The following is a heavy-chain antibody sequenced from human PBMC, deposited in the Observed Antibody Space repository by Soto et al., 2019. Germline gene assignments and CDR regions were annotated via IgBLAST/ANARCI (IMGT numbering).Heavy chain of an antibody. CDR1: GFPFSTYS. CDR3: ARAPQLVAPAATGFDS. V-gene: IGHV3-48*02. J-gene: IGHJ4*02. CDR2: ISASTVTT. D-gene: IGHD2-2*01. Sequence: EVELVESGGGLVQPGGSLRLSCAASGFPFSTYSMSWVRQAPGKGLEWISYISASTVTTFYADSVKGRFTISRDTAQNSLYLQMNSLRDEDTAVYYCARAPQLVAPAATGFDSWGQGTLVTVS.